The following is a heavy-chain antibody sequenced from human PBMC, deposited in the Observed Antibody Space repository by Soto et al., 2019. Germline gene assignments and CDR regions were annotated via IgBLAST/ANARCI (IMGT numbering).Heavy chain of an antibody. D-gene: IGHD4-17*01. V-gene: IGHV3-74*01. CDR1: GFTFSGYW. CDR2: INSDGSTT. CDR3: ASAKIGDYFQVY. J-gene: IGHJ4*02. Sequence: EVQLVESGGGLVQPGGSLRLSCAVSGFTFSGYWMHWVRQAPGKGLVWVSRINSDGSTTSYADSVKGRFTISRDNAKNTLDLQMDRLRAENTAVYYCASAKIGDYFQVYWGQGTLVTVSS.